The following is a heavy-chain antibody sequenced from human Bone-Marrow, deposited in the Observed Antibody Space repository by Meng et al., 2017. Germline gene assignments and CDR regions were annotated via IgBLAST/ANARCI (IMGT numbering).Heavy chain of an antibody. CDR3: ARDEDISAAGKLFGDY. D-gene: IGHD6-25*01. J-gene: IGHJ4*02. Sequence: QAEVGRSGAGVKNAGASVKVSCKPSGYNFPDYYIHWVRRAPGQGLEWMGRINPKSGDTHYAQKFQARVTMTGDTSISTAYMELSGLRSDDTAMYYCARDEDISAAGKLFGDYWGQGTLVTVSS. CDR2: INPKSGDT. V-gene: IGHV1-2*06. CDR1: GYNFPDYY.